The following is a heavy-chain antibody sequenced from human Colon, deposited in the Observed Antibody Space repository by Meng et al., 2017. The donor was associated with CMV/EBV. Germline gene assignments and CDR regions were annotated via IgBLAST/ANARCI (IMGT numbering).Heavy chain of an antibody. V-gene: IGHV4-34*01. CDR1: GGSFSGYY. J-gene: IGHJ2*01. CDR3: ARVLLPDWYFDL. Sequence: SETLSLTCAVYGGSFSGYYWSWIRQLPGKGLEWIGEINHSGSTNYNPSLKSRVTISVDTSKNQFSLKLSSVTAADTAVYYCARVLLPDWYFDLWGRGTLVTVSS. CDR2: INHSGST.